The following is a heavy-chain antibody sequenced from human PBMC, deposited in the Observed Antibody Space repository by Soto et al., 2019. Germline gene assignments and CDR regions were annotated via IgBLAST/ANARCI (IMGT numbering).Heavy chain of an antibody. V-gene: IGHV3-23*01. CDR3: AKDHRAPYYNILTRYYNVYYFDS. J-gene: IGHJ4*02. CDR2: ISASAGST. D-gene: IGHD3-9*01. CDR1: EFTFSSYA. Sequence: EGQLLESGGGLVQPGGSLRLSCAASEFTFSSYAMSWVRQAPGKGLEWVSAISASAGSTYYADSVKGRFTISRDNSKNTLFLQMNSLRPEDTAVYFCAKDHRAPYYNILTRYYNVYYFDSWGQGILVTVSS.